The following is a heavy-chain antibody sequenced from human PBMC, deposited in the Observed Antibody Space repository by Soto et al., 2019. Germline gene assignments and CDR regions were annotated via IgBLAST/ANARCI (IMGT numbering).Heavy chain of an antibody. Sequence: QVQLVQSGAEVKKPGASVKVSCKASGYTFTSYDINWVRQATGQGLEWMGWLNTNSSNTAYAQKFQGRVTMTRNTSISTGYMELSSLRSEDTAVYYCAREREGSGFDPWGQGTLVTVSS. CDR1: GYTFTSYD. J-gene: IGHJ5*02. V-gene: IGHV1-8*01. CDR2: LNTNSSNT. D-gene: IGHD1-26*01. CDR3: AREREGSGFDP.